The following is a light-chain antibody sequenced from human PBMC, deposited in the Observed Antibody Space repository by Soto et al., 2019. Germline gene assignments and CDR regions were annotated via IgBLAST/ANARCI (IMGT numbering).Light chain of an antibody. CDR1: RTDVDNYDY. CDR3: TSYPSSTPFYV. Sequence: SALTQPVSVSGSPVQSSGLSRTEVRTDVDNYDYVSWFQQPPRKVPRPIIYDVRTRPPGMPDRFSGSKARNTASRTICGLQAEDDDDYYCTSYPSSTPFYVFGTGTKVTVL. V-gene: IGLV2-14*03. J-gene: IGLJ1*01. CDR2: DVR.